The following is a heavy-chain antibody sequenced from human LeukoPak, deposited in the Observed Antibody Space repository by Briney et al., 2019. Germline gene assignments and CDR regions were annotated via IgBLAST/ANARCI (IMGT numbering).Heavy chain of an antibody. CDR1: GDSISSSDYY. Sequence: SETLSLTCTVSGDSISSSDYYWGWIRQPPGKGLGWIGTISYSGSTYYNPSLQSRATISVDTSKNQFSLELSSVTAADTAVYYCARGSRRLADFHYWGQGTLVTVSS. CDR2: ISYSGST. J-gene: IGHJ4*02. CDR3: ARGSRRLADFHY. D-gene: IGHD1-26*01. V-gene: IGHV4-39*01.